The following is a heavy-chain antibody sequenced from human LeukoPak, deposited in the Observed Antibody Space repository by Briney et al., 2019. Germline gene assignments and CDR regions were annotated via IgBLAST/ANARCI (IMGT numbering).Heavy chain of an antibody. D-gene: IGHD6-19*01. Sequence: SETLSLTCTVSGGSISSYYWSWIRQPPGKGLEWIGYIYYSGSTNYNPSLKSRVTISADTSKNQFSLKLSSVTAADTAVYYCARDFPVAVSHGWFDPWGQGTLVTVSS. CDR1: GGSISSYY. CDR2: IYYSGST. J-gene: IGHJ5*02. V-gene: IGHV4-59*12. CDR3: ARDFPVAVSHGWFDP.